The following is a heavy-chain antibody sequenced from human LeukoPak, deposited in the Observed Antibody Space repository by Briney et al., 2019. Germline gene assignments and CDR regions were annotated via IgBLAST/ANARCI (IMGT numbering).Heavy chain of an antibody. CDR1: GFTFSSYS. D-gene: IGHD3-10*01. Sequence: GGSLRLSCAASGFTFSSYSMNWVRQAPGKGLEWVSYISSSSTTIYYADSVKGRFTVSRDNSKNTLYLQMNSLRAEDTAVYYCARYDGGSGPFDYWGQGTLVTVSS. CDR2: ISSSSTTI. CDR3: ARYDGGSGPFDY. V-gene: IGHV3-48*01. J-gene: IGHJ4*02.